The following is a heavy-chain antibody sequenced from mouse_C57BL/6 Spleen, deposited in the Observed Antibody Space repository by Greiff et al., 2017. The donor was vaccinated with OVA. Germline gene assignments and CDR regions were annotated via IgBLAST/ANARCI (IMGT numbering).Heavy chain of an antibody. CDR1: GYAFSSYW. J-gene: IGHJ1*03. Sequence: VKVVESGAGLVKPGGSVKISCTASGYAFSSYWMNWVKQTPGKGLEWMGQLCTGDGDHNYNGKVKGKATLTAAKSYSQAYMQLISLTAEYSAVYFCARLYYYGSSYWYFDVWGTGTTVTVSS. V-gene: IGHV1-80*01. CDR2: LCTGDGDH. CDR3: ARLYYYGSSYWYFDV. D-gene: IGHD1-1*01.